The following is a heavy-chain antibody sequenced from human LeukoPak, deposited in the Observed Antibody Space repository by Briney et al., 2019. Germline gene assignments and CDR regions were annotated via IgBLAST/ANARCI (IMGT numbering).Heavy chain of an antibody. CDR2: ISYDGSNK. Sequence: GGSLRLSCAASGFTFSSYAMHWVRQAPGKGLEWVAVISYDGSNKYYADSVKGRFTISRDNSKNTLYLQMNSLRAEDTAVYYCARGSGYGPDSSSWYYYYYGMDVWGQGTTVTVSS. J-gene: IGHJ6*02. V-gene: IGHV3-30*04. CDR3: ARGSGYGPDSSSWYYYYYGMDV. CDR1: GFTFSSYA. D-gene: IGHD6-13*01.